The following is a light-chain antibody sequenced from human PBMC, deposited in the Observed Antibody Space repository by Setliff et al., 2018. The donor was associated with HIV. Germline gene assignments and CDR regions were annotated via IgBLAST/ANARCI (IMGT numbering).Light chain of an antibody. V-gene: IGKV3-11*01. CDR1: QSVFRY. Sequence: EIVLTQSPGTLSLSPGETATLSCRASQSVFRYFAWYQQKPGQAPRLLMYDASNRATGIPARFSGSGSGTDFTLTISSLEPEDFAVYYCQQRSNWPPTFGQGTRLEIK. CDR3: QQRSNWPPT. CDR2: DAS. J-gene: IGKJ5*01.